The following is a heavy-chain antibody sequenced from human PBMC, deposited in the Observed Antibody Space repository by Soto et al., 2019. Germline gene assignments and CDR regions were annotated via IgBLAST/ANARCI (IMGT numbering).Heavy chain of an antibody. Sequence: EVQLLESGGGLVQPGGSLRLSCAASGFTLTDYAMSWVRQAPGKSLEWVSGITSSGSATYYADSVRGRFSISRDTSKNTLYLQMDSLRAEDTAVYHCAKTGYFDSGTRAFDFWGQGTMVTVSS. CDR3: AKTGYFDSGTRAFDF. V-gene: IGHV3-23*01. D-gene: IGHD3-10*01. J-gene: IGHJ3*01. CDR2: ITSSGSAT. CDR1: GFTLTDYA.